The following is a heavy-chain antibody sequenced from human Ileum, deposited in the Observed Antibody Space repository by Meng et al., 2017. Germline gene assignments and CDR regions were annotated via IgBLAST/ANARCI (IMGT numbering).Heavy chain of an antibody. V-gene: IGHV3-23*01. CDR3: ARPRVPVAGTRFFDP. CDR2: IGSGSAGT. Sequence: GESLKISCAASGFNFESYAMSWVRQAPGRGLEWVSAIGSGSAGTHSADSVKGRFSISRDDSKNTLYLQMSSLRDEDTAVYFCARPRVPVAGTRFFDPWGQGTLVTVSS. CDR1: GFNFESYA. D-gene: IGHD6-19*01. J-gene: IGHJ5*02.